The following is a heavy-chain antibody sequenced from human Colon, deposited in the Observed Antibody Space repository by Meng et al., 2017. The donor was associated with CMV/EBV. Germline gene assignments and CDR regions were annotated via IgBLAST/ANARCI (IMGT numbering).Heavy chain of an antibody. CDR2: IIPISGIA. CDR1: GGTFSSFA. J-gene: IGHJ5*02. V-gene: IGHV1-69*10. CDR3: ARDPREYISSWYGWFDP. Sequence: SVKVSCKASGGTFSSFAINWVRQAPGQGLEWVGGIIPISGIANYAQKFRDRVTITADKSTGTAYMELSSLRSEDSAVYYCARDPREYISSWYGWFDPWGQGTLVTVSS. D-gene: IGHD6-13*01.